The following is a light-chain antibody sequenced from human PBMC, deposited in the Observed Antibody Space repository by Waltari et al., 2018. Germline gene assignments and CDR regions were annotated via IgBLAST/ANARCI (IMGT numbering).Light chain of an antibody. Sequence: SYVVTQSPSVSVAPGETARITCGGDNIGSKSVHWYQQRPGQAPVLVISYDSERPSGIAGRFSGSNSGNTDTLTISWVEADDEADYYCLVWHSTTDHHGVFGGGTKLTVL. V-gene: IGLV3-21*04. J-gene: IGLJ2*01. CDR1: NIGSKS. CDR2: YDS. CDR3: LVWHSTTDHHGV.